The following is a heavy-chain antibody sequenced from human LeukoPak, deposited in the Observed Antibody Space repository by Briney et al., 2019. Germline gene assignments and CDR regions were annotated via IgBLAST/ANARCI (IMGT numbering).Heavy chain of an antibody. V-gene: IGHV3-48*03. J-gene: IGHJ6*02. Sequence: GGSLRLSCAASGFTFSSYEMNWVRQAPGKGLEWVSYISSSGSTIYYADSVKGRFTISRDNAKNLLYLQMNSLRAEDTAVYYCARVGVVVPAAMGYYYYGMDVWGQGTTVTVSS. CDR1: GFTFSSYE. D-gene: IGHD2-2*01. CDR2: ISSSGSTI. CDR3: ARVGVVVPAAMGYYYYGMDV.